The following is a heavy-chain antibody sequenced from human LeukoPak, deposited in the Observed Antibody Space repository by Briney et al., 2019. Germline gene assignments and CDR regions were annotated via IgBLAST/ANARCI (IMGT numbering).Heavy chain of an antibody. CDR3: AREGYYDSSGYSRFYWFDP. Sequence: GASVKVSCKASGYTFTSYGISWVRQAPGQGLEWMGWISAYNGNTNYAQKLQGRVTMTTDTSTSTAYMELRSLRSDDTAVYYCAREGYYDSSGYSRFYWFDPWGQGTLVTVSS. CDR2: ISAYNGNT. CDR1: GYTFTSYG. D-gene: IGHD3-22*01. J-gene: IGHJ5*02. V-gene: IGHV1-18*01.